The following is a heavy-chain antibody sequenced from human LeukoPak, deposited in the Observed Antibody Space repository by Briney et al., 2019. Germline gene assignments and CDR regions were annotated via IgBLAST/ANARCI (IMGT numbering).Heavy chain of an antibody. CDR2: IYYSGST. D-gene: IGHD6-19*01. CDR3: ARHVGWSHAFDI. CDR1: GGSISSSSYY. V-gene: IGHV4-39*01. Sequence: SETLSLXCTVSGGSISSSSYYWGWIRQPPEKGLEWIGSIYYSGSTYYNPSLKSRVTISVDTSKNQFSLKLSSVTAADTAVYYCARHVGWSHAFDIWGQGTMVTVSS. J-gene: IGHJ3*02.